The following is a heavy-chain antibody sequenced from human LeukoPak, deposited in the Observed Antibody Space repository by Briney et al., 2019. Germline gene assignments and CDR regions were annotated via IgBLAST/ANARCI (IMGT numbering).Heavy chain of an antibody. V-gene: IGHV4-38-2*02. Sequence: PSETLSLTCTVSGGSISSGYYWGWIRQPPGKGLEWIGSIYHSGSTYYNPSLKSRVTISVDTSKNQFSLKLSSVTAADTAVYYCARGFSYYDILTGGTSVDVWGKGTTVTVSS. CDR1: GGSISSGYY. J-gene: IGHJ6*04. D-gene: IGHD3-9*01. CDR3: ARGFSYYDILTGGTSVDV. CDR2: IYHSGST.